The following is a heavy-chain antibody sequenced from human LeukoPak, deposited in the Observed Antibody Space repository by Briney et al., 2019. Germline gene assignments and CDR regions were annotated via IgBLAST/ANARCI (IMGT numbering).Heavy chain of an antibody. J-gene: IGHJ6*02. Sequence: ASVKVSCKASGYTFTSYGISWVRQAPGQGLEWMGWINPNSGGTNYAQKFQGRVTMTRDTSISTAYMELSRLRSDDTAVYYCARQLVPAVSSYYGMDVWGQGTTVTVSS. CDR2: INPNSGGT. D-gene: IGHD2-2*01. CDR3: ARQLVPAVSSYYGMDV. V-gene: IGHV1-2*02. CDR1: GYTFTSYG.